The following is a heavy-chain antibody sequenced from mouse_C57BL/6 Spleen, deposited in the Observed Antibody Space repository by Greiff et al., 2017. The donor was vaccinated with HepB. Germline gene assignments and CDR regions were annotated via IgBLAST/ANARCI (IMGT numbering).Heavy chain of an antibody. Sequence: EVKLVESGGGLVKPGGSLKLSCAASGFTFSDYGMHWVRQAPEKGLEWVAYISSGSSTFYYADTVKGRFTISSDNAKNTLFLQMTSLRSEDTAMYYCARGGGSSRYYAMDYCGQGTSVTVSS. CDR2: ISSGSSTF. V-gene: IGHV5-17*01. CDR3: ARGGGSSRYYAMDY. D-gene: IGHD1-1*01. CDR1: GFTFSDYG. J-gene: IGHJ4*01.